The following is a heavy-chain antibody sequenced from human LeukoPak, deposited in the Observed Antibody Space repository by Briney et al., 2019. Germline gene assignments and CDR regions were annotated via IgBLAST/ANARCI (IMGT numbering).Heavy chain of an antibody. CDR2: IRYDGSNK. J-gene: IGHJ4*02. Sequence: GGSLRLSCAASGFTFSSYGMHWVRQAPGKGLEWVAFIRYDGSNKYYADSVKGRFTISRDNSKNTLYLQMNSLRAEDTAVYYCAKDGLGYCSSTSCYYFDYWGQGTLVTVSS. CDR3: AKDGLGYCSSTSCYYFDY. D-gene: IGHD2-2*01. CDR1: GFTFSSYG. V-gene: IGHV3-30*02.